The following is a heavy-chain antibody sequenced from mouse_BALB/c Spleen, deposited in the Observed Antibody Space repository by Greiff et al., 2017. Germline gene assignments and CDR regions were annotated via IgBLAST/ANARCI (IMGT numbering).Heavy chain of an antibody. CDR3: ARSGGNYEGYYFDY. D-gene: IGHD2-1*01. CDR2: IDPYNGGT. Sequence: VQLLQSGPELVKPGASVKVSCKASGYAFTSYNMYWVKQSHGKSLEWIGYIDPYNGGTSYNQKFKGKATLTVDKSSSTAYMHLNSLTSEDSAVYYCARSGGNYEGYYFDYWGQGTTLTVSS. V-gene: IGHV1S135*01. J-gene: IGHJ2*01. CDR1: GYAFTSYN.